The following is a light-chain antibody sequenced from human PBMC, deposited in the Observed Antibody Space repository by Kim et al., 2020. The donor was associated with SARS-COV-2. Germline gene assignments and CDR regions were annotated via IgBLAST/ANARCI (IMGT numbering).Light chain of an antibody. Sequence: LGQTVRITCQGDSLRTYNASWYQQKPGQAPVLVIYGKNNRPSGIPDRFSGSSSGNTASLTITGTQAEDEADYYCHSRDSSGNHLVFGGGTQLTVL. J-gene: IGLJ3*02. CDR3: HSRDSSGNHLV. CDR1: SLRTYN. CDR2: GKN. V-gene: IGLV3-19*01.